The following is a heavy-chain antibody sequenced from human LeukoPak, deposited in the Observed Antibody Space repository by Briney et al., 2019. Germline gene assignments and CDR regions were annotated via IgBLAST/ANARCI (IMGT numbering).Heavy chain of an antibody. D-gene: IGHD6-6*01. CDR1: GGSITNFY. CDR3: ARLSSLANIAARGRTWLDP. CDR2: IYYSGST. Sequence: KPSETLSLTCTVSGGSITNFYWSWIRQPAGKGLEWIGHIYYSGSTNYSPSLKSRVTISVDTSKNQFSLKLSSVTAADTAVYYCARLSSLANIAARGRTWLDPWGQGSLVTVSS. J-gene: IGHJ5*02. V-gene: IGHV4-59*01.